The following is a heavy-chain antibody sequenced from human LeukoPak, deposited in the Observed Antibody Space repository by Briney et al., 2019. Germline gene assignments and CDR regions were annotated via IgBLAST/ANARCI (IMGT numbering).Heavy chain of an antibody. V-gene: IGHV4-31*03. Sequence: PSQTLSLTCTVSGGSISSGGYYWSWIRQHPGKGLDWIGYIYCSGSTYYNPSLKSRVTISVDTSKNQFSLKLSSVTAADTAVYYCARDEAAAGKYWYFDLWGRGTLVTVSS. D-gene: IGHD6-13*01. CDR2: IYCSGST. CDR3: ARDEAAAGKYWYFDL. J-gene: IGHJ2*01. CDR1: GGSISSGGYY.